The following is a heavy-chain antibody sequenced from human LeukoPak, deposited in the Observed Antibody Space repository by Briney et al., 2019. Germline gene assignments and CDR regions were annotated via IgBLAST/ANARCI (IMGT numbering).Heavy chain of an antibody. CDR3: ARPPIRGRGFDP. CDR2: INPNSGGT. Sequence: ASVKVSCKASGYTFTSYGISWVRQAPGQGLEWMGWINPNSGGTNYAQKFQGRVTMTRDTSISTAYMELSRLRSDDTAVYYCARPPIRGRGFDPWGQGTLVTVSS. J-gene: IGHJ5*02. CDR1: GYTFTSYG. V-gene: IGHV1-2*02. D-gene: IGHD3-10*01.